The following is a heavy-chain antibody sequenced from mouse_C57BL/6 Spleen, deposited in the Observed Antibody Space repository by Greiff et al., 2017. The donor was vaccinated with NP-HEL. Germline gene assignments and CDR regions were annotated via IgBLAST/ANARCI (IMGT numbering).Heavy chain of an antibody. V-gene: IGHV1-69*01. D-gene: IGHD2-4*01. CDR1: GHRFASYG. CDR2: IDPGDGST. Sequence: QVQLQQPLAELVMPGVAVKVDCKAAGHRFASYGGQLVGGVSGQCLDVIGEIDPGDGSTNYNQKFKGKSTLTVDKSSSTAYMQLSSLTSEDSAVYYCASGGDYDTWFAYWGQGTLVTVSA. J-gene: IGHJ3*01. CDR3: ASGGDYDTWFAY.